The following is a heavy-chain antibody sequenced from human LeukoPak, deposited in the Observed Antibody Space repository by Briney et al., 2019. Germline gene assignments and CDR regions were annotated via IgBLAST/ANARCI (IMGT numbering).Heavy chain of an antibody. CDR3: VRVARLVDY. J-gene: IGHJ4*02. D-gene: IGHD4-11*01. V-gene: IGHV3-21*01. CDR1: GFTFTSYT. CDR2: ITSGSSYI. Sequence: TGGSLRLSCAASGFTFTSYTMAWVRQAPGKGLEWVSSITSGSSYIYYADSVKGRFTTSRDNAKNSLYLQMNSLRAEDTAVYYCVRVARLVDYWGQGTRVTVSS.